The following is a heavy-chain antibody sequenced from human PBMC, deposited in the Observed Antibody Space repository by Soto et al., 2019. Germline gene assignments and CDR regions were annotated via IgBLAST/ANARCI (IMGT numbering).Heavy chain of an antibody. CDR2: ISGYNENP. D-gene: IGHD4-17*01. J-gene: IGHJ4*02. CDR1: GYTFTRYG. Sequence: QVQLVQSGAEVKKPGASVKVSCKASGYTFTRYGFSWVRQAPGQRLEWMGWISGYNENPNYAQKFQGRVTLTTDTSTSTAYMELRSLRSDDTALDYCARDIHGDYPEYWGQGTLVTVSS. CDR3: ARDIHGDYPEY. V-gene: IGHV1-18*01.